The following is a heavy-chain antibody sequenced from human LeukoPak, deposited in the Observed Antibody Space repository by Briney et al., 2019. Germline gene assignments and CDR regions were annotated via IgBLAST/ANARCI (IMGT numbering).Heavy chain of an antibody. Sequence: GESLKISCKGSGYSFTSYWIGWVRQMPGKGLEWMGIIYPGDSDTRYSPSFQGQVTISADKSVSTAYLQWSSLKASDTAMYYCARGVDTAMVHFDYWGQGTLVTVSS. CDR1: GYSFTSYW. V-gene: IGHV5-51*01. J-gene: IGHJ4*02. CDR2: IYPGDSDT. CDR3: ARGVDTAMVHFDY. D-gene: IGHD5-18*01.